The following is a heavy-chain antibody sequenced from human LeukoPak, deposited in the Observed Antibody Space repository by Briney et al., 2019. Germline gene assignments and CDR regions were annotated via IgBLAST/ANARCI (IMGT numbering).Heavy chain of an antibody. CDR1: GFTFSSYA. CDR3: ARDPFFIVVVPAAAHGMDV. Sequence: GGSLRLSCAASGFTFSSYAMHWVRQAPGKGLGWVAVISYDGSNKYYADSVKGRFTISRDNSKNTLYLQMNSLRAEDTAVYYCARDPFFIVVVPAAAHGMDVWGQGTTVTVSS. D-gene: IGHD2-2*01. CDR2: ISYDGSNK. J-gene: IGHJ6*02. V-gene: IGHV3-30*04.